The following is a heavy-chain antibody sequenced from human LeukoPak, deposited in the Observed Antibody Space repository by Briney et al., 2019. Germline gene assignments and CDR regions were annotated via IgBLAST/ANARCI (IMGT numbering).Heavy chain of an antibody. CDR3: ATGLLWSKIWFDP. D-gene: IGHD3-10*01. Sequence: RRSLCLSCAASGFTFSSYAMSWVRQAPGKGLEWVSTMSGSGDSTYYADSVKGRFTISRDNTKKTLYLQMNSLRAEDTAVYYCATGLLWSKIWFDPSGPGTPLSVSS. CDR2: MSGSGDST. CDR1: GFTFSSYA. J-gene: IGHJ5*02. V-gene: IGHV3-23*01.